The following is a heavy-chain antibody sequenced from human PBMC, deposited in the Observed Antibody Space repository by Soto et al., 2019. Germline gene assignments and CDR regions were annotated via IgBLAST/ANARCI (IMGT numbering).Heavy chain of an antibody. D-gene: IGHD3-9*01. V-gene: IGHV5-51*01. CDR3: ARARYDYYAMDV. CDR1: DCTLAAYW. CDR2: IYPRDSDT. J-gene: IGHJ6*02. Sequence: AESLKISCKGFDCTLAAYWIGWVRQMPGKGLEWMGIIYPRDSDTKYSPPFQGQVTISADKSISTAYLQWSSLKASDTAVYYCARARYDYYAMDVWGQGTTVTVSS.